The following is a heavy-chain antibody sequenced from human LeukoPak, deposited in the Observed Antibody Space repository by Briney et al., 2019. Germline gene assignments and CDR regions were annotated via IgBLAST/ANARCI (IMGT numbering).Heavy chain of an antibody. CDR2: IKQDGSEK. CDR1: GFTFSSYW. Sequence: GGSLRLSCAASGFTFSSYWMSWVRQAPGKGLEWVANIKQDGSEKYYVDSVKGRFTISRDNAKNSLYLQMNSLRAEDTAVYYCARDFYVVVPAADDGFDPWGQGTLVTVSS. D-gene: IGHD2-2*01. V-gene: IGHV3-7*01. CDR3: ARDFYVVVPAADDGFDP. J-gene: IGHJ5*02.